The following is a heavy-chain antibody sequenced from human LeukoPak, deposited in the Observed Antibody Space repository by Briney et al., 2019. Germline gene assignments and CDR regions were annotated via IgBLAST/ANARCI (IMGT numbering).Heavy chain of an antibody. D-gene: IGHD3/OR15-3a*01. CDR1: GFTFSRYW. J-gene: IGHJ3*02. CDR3: VLDLFSSFAFDI. V-gene: IGHV3-74*01. CDR2: INSDGSST. Sequence: PGGSLRLSCAASGFTFSRYWMHWVRQAPGKGLLWVSRINSDGSSTYYPDSVKGRFTTSRDNAKNALHLQMNSRTAEDTAVYYCVLDLFSSFAFDIWGQGTMVTVSS.